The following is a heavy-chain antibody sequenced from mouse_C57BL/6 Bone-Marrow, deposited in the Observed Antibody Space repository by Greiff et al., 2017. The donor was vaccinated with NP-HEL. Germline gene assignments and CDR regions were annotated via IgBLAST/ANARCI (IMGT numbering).Heavy chain of an antibody. CDR1: GFNIKDYY. D-gene: IGHD1-1*01. J-gene: IGHJ1*03. CDR3: TSITTVVATENV. CDR2: IDPEDGDT. Sequence: EVQLQESGAELVRPGASVKLSCTASGFNIKDYYMHWVKQRPEQGLEWIGRIDPEDGDTEYAPKFQGKATMTADTSSNTSYLQLSSLTSEDTAVYYCTSITTVVATENVWGTGTTVTVSS. V-gene: IGHV14-1*01.